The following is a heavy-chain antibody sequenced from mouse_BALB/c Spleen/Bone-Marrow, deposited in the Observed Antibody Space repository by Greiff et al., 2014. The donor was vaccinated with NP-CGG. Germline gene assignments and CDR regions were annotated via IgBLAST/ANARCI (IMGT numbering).Heavy chain of an antibody. CDR1: GFTFSNYY. J-gene: IGHJ3*01. CDR2: ISAGGSYT. D-gene: IGHD1-1*01. Sequence: EVQLQQSGGGLVKPGGSLKLSCAASGFTFSNYYMYWVRQTPEKRLEWVGTISAGGSYTYYPDSVKGRFTITRDNANNTLYLQMRILKSEDAAIYFCERDYYGSSYIGYWGQGTLVTVST. V-gene: IGHV5-4*02. CDR3: ERDYYGSSYIGY.